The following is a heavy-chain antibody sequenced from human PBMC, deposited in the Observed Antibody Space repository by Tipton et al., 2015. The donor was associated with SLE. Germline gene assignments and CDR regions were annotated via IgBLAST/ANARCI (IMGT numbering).Heavy chain of an antibody. CDR2: IYYSGST. CDR1: GGSFSGYY. D-gene: IGHD6-13*01. J-gene: IGHJ6*02. CDR3: ARARIAAAVYYYYGMDV. Sequence: LRLSCAVYGGSFSGYYWSWIRQPPGKGLEWIGYIYYSGSTNYNPSLKSRVTISVDTSKNQFSLKLSSVTAADTAVYYCARARIAAAVYYYYGMDVWGQGTTVTVSS. V-gene: IGHV4-59*01.